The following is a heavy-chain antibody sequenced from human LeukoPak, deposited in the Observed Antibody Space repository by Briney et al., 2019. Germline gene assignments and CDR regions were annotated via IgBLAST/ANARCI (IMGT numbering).Heavy chain of an antibody. CDR3: ARGTYYYDSSGYYYNFDY. D-gene: IGHD3-22*01. J-gene: IGHJ4*02. CDR1: GGSISSGSYY. CDR2: IYTSGST. V-gene: IGHV4-61*02. Sequence: KPSETLSLTCTVSGGSISSGSYYWSWIRQPAGKGLEWIGRIYTSGSTNYNPSLKSRVTISVDTSKNQFSLKLSSVTAADTAVYYCARGTYYYDSSGYYYNFDYWGQGTLVTVSS.